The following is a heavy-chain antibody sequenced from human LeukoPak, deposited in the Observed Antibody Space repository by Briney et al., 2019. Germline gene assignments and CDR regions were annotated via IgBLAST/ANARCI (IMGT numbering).Heavy chain of an antibody. J-gene: IGHJ4*02. CDR2: IRFDGTNT. D-gene: IGHD3-10*01. CDR1: GFNLSRNG. Sequence: GGSLRLSCTASGFNLSRNGMHWVRQAPGKGLEWVSFIRFDGTNTFYAASVRGRFTTSRDNSKNTLYLKMSSLTSEATAFFIFATDFDDVNGEYYYIPEYWGRGTLVAVSS. V-gene: IGHV3-30*02. CDR3: ATDFDDVNGEYYYIPEY.